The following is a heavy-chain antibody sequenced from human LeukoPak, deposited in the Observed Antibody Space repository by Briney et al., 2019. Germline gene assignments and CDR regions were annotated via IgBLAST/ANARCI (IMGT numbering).Heavy chain of an antibody. CDR3: ARDNFRGAGPYDY. CDR1: GFTVSSNY. CDR2: ISYDGRNQ. D-gene: IGHD1-20*01. J-gene: IGHJ4*02. V-gene: IGHV3-30*03. Sequence: GGSLRLSCAASGFTVSSNYMNWVRQAPGKGLEWVAVISYDGRNQYYADSVKGRFTISRDNSKNTLYLQMNSLRAEDTAVYYCARDNFRGAGPYDYWGQGTLVTVSS.